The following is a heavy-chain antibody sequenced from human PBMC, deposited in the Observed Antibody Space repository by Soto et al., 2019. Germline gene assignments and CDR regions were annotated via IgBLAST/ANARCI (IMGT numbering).Heavy chain of an antibody. V-gene: IGHV1-69*02. CDR3: AMEYCSCTICYRDY. Sequence: QVQLVQSGAEVKKPGSSVKVSCKASGGTFSSDTISWVRQSPGQGLEWMGRIIPILGIANYAQKFQGRVTITADKSTSTAYMELSSLRSEDSAVYYCAMEYCSCTICYRDYWGQGTLVTVSS. CDR2: IIPILGIA. J-gene: IGHJ4*02. CDR1: GGTFSSDT. D-gene: IGHD2-2*02.